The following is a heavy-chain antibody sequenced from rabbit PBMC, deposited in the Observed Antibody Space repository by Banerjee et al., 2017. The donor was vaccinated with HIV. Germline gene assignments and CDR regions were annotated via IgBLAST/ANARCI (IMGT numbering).Heavy chain of an antibody. D-gene: IGHD4-2*01. V-gene: IGHV1S45*01. Sequence: QEQLEESGGDLVKAEGSLTLSCKASGFDFSSYGVSWVRQAPGKGLEWIACNNTSSGNTVYASWAKGRFTISKTSSTTVTLQMTSLTAADMATYFCARDGVYTGPDYDLWGPGTLVTVS. J-gene: IGHJ6*01. CDR1: GFDFSSYG. CDR3: ARDGVYTGPDYDL. CDR2: NNTSSGNT.